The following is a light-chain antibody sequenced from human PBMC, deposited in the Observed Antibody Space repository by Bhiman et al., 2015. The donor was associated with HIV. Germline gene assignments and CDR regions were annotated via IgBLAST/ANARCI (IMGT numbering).Light chain of an antibody. CDR2: DVS. CDR3: CSYAGSGTFWV. V-gene: IGLV2-23*02. CDR1: SNDVGGYNY. Sequence: QSALTQPASGSGSPGQSITISCTGTSNDVGGYNYVSWYQHRPGKAPKLMIYDVSKRPSGVSNRFSGSKSGNTASLTISGLQTEDEADYYCCSYAGSGTFWVFGGGTKLTVL. J-gene: IGLJ3*02.